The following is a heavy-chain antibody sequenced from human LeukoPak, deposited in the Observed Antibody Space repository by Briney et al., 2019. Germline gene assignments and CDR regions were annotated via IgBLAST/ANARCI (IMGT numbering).Heavy chain of an antibody. CDR3: ARGKRIAAAGTTHPFDY. D-gene: IGHD6-13*01. J-gene: IGHJ4*02. CDR1: GGSISSGGYY. CDR2: IYYSGST. V-gene: IGHV4-31*03. Sequence: PSETLSLTCTVSGGSISSGGYYWGWIRQHPGKGLEWIGYIYYSGSTYYNPSLKSRVTISVDTSKNQFSLKLSSVTAADTAVYYCARGKRIAAAGTTHPFDYWGQGTLVTVSS.